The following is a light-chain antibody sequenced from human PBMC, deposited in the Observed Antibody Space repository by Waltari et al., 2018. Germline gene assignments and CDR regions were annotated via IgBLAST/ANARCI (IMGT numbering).Light chain of an antibody. J-gene: IGLJ2*01. V-gene: IGLV1-44*01. CDR3: AAWDDRLNGVI. CDR1: TPNIGSNS. CDR2: TNN. Sequence: QSVLTQTPSVSGTPGQRITISCSGNTPNIGSNSVHWYRQLPESAPKLLIYTNNQRLSGVPDRFSGSKSGTSASLDISGLRSEDEADYFCAAWDDRLNGVIFGGGTKLTVL.